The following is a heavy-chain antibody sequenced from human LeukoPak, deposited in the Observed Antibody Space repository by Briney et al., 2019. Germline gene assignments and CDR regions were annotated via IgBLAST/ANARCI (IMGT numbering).Heavy chain of an antibody. CDR2: ISGRSSHV. CDR3: GRAFPPLRTASAGDL. CDR1: GFSFSDYD. J-gene: IGHJ4*02. V-gene: IGHV3-21*01. Sequence: PGGSLRLSCSASGFSFSDYDMNWFRQAPGKGLEWISSISGRSSHVYYGDSVNGRFSISRDNAMNSVFLQMNSLGVGDTAVYYCGRAFPPLRTASAGDLWGQGTLVTVSS. D-gene: IGHD3-16*01.